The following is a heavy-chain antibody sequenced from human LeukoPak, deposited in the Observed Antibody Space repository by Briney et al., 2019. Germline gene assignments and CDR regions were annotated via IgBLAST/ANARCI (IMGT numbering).Heavy chain of an antibody. CDR1: GYSFTSYW. D-gene: IGHD3-10*01. J-gene: IGHJ4*02. CDR3: ARRQGTMVRGVITYYFDY. CDR2: IYPGDSDT. V-gene: IGHV5-51*01. Sequence: GESLEISCKGSGYSFTSYWIGWVRQMPGKGLEWMGIIYPGDSDTRYSPSFQGQVTISADKSISTAYLQWSSLKASDTAMYYCARRQGTMVRGVITYYFDYWGQGTLVTVSS.